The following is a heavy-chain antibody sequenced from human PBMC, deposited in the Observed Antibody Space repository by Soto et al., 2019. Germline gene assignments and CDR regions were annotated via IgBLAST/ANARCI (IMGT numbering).Heavy chain of an antibody. V-gene: IGHV1-69*06. J-gene: IGHJ5*02. Sequence: SVKVSCKASGVTFSSYAISWVRQAPGQGLEWMGGIIPIFGTANYAQKFQGRVTITADKSTSTAYMELSSLRSEDTAVYYCARGIAAAAPYPVNWFDPWGQGTLVTVSS. CDR3: ARGIAAAAPYPVNWFDP. D-gene: IGHD6-13*01. CDR2: IIPIFGTA. CDR1: GVTFSSYA.